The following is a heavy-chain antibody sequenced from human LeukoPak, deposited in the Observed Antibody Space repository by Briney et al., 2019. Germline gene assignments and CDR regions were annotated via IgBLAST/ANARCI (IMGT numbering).Heavy chain of an antibody. CDR3: AKAEYSSSSGDY. CDR2: IDSDGSST. CDR1: GFTFSSYW. D-gene: IGHD6-6*01. J-gene: IGHJ4*02. V-gene: IGHV3-74*01. Sequence: PGGSLRLSCAASGFTFSSYWMHWVRQAPGKGLVWVSRIDSDGSSTSYADSVKGRFTISRDNSKNTLYLQMNSLRAEDTAVYYCAKAEYSSSSGDYWGQGTLVTVSS.